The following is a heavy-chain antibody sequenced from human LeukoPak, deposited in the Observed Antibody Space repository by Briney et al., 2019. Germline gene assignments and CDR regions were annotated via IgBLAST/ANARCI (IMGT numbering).Heavy chain of an antibody. D-gene: IGHD1-14*01. CDR1: SGSISTYY. CDR3: ARYHSRGVDY. J-gene: IGHJ4*02. V-gene: IGHV4-59*01. Sequence: PSETLSLTCTVSSGSISTYYWSWIRQPPGKGLEWIGYIYYSGSTDYNPSLKSRVTISVDTSKNQFSLKLSSVTAADTAVYYCARYHSRGVDYWGQGTLVTVSS. CDR2: IYYSGST.